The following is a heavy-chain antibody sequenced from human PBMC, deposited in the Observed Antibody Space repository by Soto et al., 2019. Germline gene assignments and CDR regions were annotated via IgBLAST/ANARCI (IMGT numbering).Heavy chain of an antibody. CDR1: GFTFINAW. CDR3: TTIIADIVVVPAAPRDY. V-gene: IGHV3-15*01. J-gene: IGHJ4*02. Sequence: GGSLRLSCAASGFTFINAWMILVRHSPFKGLEWVGRIKSKTDGGTTDYAAPVKGRFTISRDDSKNTLYLQMNSLKTEDTAVYYCTTIIADIVVVPAAPRDYWGQGTLVTVSS. CDR2: IKSKTDGGTT. D-gene: IGHD2-2*01.